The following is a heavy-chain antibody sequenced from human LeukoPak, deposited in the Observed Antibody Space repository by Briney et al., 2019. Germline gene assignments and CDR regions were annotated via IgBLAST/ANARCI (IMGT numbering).Heavy chain of an antibody. CDR2: IYYSGST. D-gene: IGHD6-13*01. J-gene: IGHJ4*02. CDR1: GGSISNYY. V-gene: IGHV4-59*08. CDR3: ARGGTAKGHFDY. Sequence: PSETLSLTCTVSGGSISNYYWTWIRQPPGKGLEWIGYIYYSGSTNYNPFLKSRVAISVDTSKNQFSLKVNSVTAADTAVYYCARGGTAKGHFDYWGQGTLVTVSS.